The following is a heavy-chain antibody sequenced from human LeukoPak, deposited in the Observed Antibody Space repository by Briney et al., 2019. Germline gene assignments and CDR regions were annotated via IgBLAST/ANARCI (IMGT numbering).Heavy chain of an antibody. CDR2: ISPNSGGT. V-gene: IGHV1-2*02. CDR1: GYTFTGSY. D-gene: IGHD4-17*01. Sequence: GASVKVSCKASGYTFTGSYMHWVRQAPGQGLEWMGWISPNSGGTNYGQKFQGRVTMTRDTSINTVYMEMTRLSSDDTAVYYCAREGTTISFDYWGEGTLVTVPS. CDR3: AREGTTISFDY. J-gene: IGHJ4*02.